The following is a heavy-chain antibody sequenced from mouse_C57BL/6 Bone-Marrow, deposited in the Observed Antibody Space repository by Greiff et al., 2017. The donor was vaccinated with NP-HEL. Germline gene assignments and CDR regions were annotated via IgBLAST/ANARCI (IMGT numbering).Heavy chain of an antibody. J-gene: IGHJ4*01. CDR3: ARSPDRPYDAMDY. V-gene: IGHV7-3*01. CDR1: GFTFTDYY. CDR2: IRNKANGYTT. Sequence: EVMLVESGGGLVQPGGSLSLSCAASGFTFTDYYMSWVRQPPGKALEWLGFIRNKANGYTTEYKSSVKGRFTISRDTSPSILYLQMNALRAEDSATYYGARSPDRPYDAMDYWGQGTSVTVSS.